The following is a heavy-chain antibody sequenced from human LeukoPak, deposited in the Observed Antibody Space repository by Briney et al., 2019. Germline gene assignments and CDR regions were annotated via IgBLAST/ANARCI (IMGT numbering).Heavy chain of an antibody. D-gene: IGHD6-13*01. J-gene: IGHJ5*02. CDR1: GYTFTTFG. CDR3: TRFVAMRRQLVLDWLDP. V-gene: IGHV1-18*01. CDR2: ISTYNGNT. Sequence: ASVKVSCEASGYTFTTFGISWVRQAPGQGLEWMGWISTYNGNTNYAQKLQGRVTMTTDTSTSTAYMELRSLRSDDTAVYFCTRFVAMRRQLVLDWLDPWGQGTLVTVSS.